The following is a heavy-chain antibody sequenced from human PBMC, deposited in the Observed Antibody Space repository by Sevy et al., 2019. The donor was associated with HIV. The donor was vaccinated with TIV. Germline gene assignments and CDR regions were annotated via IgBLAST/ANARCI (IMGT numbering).Heavy chain of an antibody. Sequence: ASVKVSCKASGYTFTGYYMHWVRQAPGQRLEWMGWINPDSGGTNYAQKFQGRVTMTRDTSISTAYMELSRLRSDDTAVYYCARDRPYDYVWGSYRLGMGYFDYWGQGTLVTVSS. CDR2: INPDSGGT. CDR1: GYTFTGYY. V-gene: IGHV1-2*02. J-gene: IGHJ4*02. D-gene: IGHD3-16*02. CDR3: ARDRPYDYVWGSYRLGMGYFDY.